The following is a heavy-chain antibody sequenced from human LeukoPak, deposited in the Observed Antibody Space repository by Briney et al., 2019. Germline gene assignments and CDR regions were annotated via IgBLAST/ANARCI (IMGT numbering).Heavy chain of an antibody. Sequence: GGSLRLSCVASGFTFSSYEMNWVRQAPGKGLEWVSYISSSGSPIYYADSVKGRFTIPRDNAKNSVSLQMNSLRAEDTAVYYCARDYYGSGMNDYWGQGTLVTVPS. D-gene: IGHD3-10*01. CDR2: ISSSGSPI. V-gene: IGHV3-48*03. CDR1: GFTFSSYE. CDR3: ARDYYGSGMNDY. J-gene: IGHJ4*02.